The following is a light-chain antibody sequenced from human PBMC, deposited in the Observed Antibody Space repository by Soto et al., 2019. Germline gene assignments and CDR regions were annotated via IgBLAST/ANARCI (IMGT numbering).Light chain of an antibody. CDR1: SSDVGGYNY. J-gene: IGLJ1*01. CDR2: DVS. CDR3: CSYRTSNTRQIV. Sequence: QSVLTQPASVSGSPGRSITISCAGTSSDVGGYNYISWYQHHPGKAPKLMIYDVSNRPSGVSNRLSGSKSGNTASLSISGLQPEDEADYYCCSYRTSNTRQIVCGTGTKVTVL. V-gene: IGLV2-14*03.